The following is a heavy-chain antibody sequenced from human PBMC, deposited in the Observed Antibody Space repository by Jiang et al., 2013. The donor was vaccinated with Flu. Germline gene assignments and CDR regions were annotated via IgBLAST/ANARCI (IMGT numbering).Heavy chain of an antibody. CDR2: ISEGDARMI. CDR1: GFTFSNYA. J-gene: IGHJ4*02. D-gene: IGHD2-21*02. V-gene: IGHV3-23*01. CDR3: ARGGGDHGY. Sequence: CAASGFTFSNYAISWVRQAPGKGLEWVSFISEGDARMIVYADSVKGRFTISRDNSKNIVYLEMNSLRVEDTAVYYCARGGGDHGYWGQGTLVTVSS.